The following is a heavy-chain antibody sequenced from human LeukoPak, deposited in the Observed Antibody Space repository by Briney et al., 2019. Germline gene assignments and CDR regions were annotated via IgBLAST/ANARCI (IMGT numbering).Heavy chain of an antibody. V-gene: IGHV4-4*07. CDR1: GGSISSYY. D-gene: IGHD3-22*01. CDR3: ASTTYYYDSSGYYYRDY. CDR2: IYTSGST. J-gene: IGHJ4*02. Sequence: SETLSLTCTVSGGSISSYYWSWIRQPAGKGLEWIGRIYTSGSTNYNPSLKSRVTISVDTSKNQFSLKLSSVTAADTAVYYCASTTYYYDSSGYYYRDYWGQGTLVTVSS.